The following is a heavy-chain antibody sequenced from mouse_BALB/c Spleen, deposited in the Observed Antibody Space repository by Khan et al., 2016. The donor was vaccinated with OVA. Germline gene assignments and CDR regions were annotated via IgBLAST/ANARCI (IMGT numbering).Heavy chain of an antibody. D-gene: IGHD3-1*01. V-gene: IGHV14-4*02. J-gene: IGHJ3*01. CDR1: GFNIKDYY. Sequence: VQLQQSGAELVRSGASVKLSCTASGFNIKDYYLHWVKQRPKQGLEWIGWIDPENGDTEYAPKFQGKATMTADPSSNTAYLQLSSLTSEDTVVYDWNRAGVRFAYWGQGTLVTVSA. CDR3: NRAGVRFAY. CDR2: IDPENGDT.